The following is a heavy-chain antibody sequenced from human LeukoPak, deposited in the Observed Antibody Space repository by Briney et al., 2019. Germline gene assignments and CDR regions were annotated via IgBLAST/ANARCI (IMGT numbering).Heavy chain of an antibody. Sequence: GGSLRLSCAASGFSFTNAMAWVRQAPGKGLEWVSAIIGNGESIYYTDSVKGRFTISRDNSKKMLFLQMNSLRAEDTAVYFCAKRDHADSSSYSPLFDYWGQGTLVTVSS. CDR2: IIGNGESI. V-gene: IGHV3-23*01. CDR1: GFSFTNA. CDR3: AKRDHADSSSYSPLFDY. D-gene: IGHD3-22*01. J-gene: IGHJ4*02.